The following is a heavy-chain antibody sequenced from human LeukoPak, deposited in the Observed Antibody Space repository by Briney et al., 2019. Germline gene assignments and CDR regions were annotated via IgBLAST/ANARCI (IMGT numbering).Heavy chain of an antibody. Sequence: GGSLRLSCAASGFTFSGYWMHWVRQAPGKGLVWVSRINSDGSSTSYADSVKGRFTISRDNAKNTLYLQMNSLRAEDTAVYYCAPAQLRYFDWSDYGMDVWGQGTTVTVSS. D-gene: IGHD3-9*01. V-gene: IGHV3-74*01. J-gene: IGHJ6*02. CDR2: INSDGSST. CDR1: GFTFSGYW. CDR3: APAQLRYFDWSDYGMDV.